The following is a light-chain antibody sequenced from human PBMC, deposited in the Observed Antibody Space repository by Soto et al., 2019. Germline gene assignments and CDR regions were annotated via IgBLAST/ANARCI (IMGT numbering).Light chain of an antibody. CDR3: QQYGASPIT. J-gene: IGKJ5*01. Sequence: DIVFTQSPDTLSLSPGQRATLSCRASQSVGDYRLAWYQQRPGQPPRLLISAASTRASGVPVRFSGSGSGTDFTLTINRLQPEDFAVYHCQQYGASPITFGQGTRMEIK. CDR1: QSVGDYR. V-gene: IGKV3-20*01. CDR2: AAS.